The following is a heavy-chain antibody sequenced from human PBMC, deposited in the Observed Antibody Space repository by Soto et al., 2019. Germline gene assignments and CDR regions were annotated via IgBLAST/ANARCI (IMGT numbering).Heavy chain of an antibody. V-gene: IGHV3-53*01. D-gene: IGHD7-27*01. Sequence: GGSLRLSCAASGFTVSSNYMSWVRQAPGKGLEWVSVIYRGGSTYYADSVKGRSTISRDNSKNTLYLQMNSLRAEDTVLYYCALDRVNWGSSAFDIWGQGTMVTVSS. CDR1: GFTVSSNY. CDR3: ALDRVNWGSSAFDI. J-gene: IGHJ3*02. CDR2: IYRGGST.